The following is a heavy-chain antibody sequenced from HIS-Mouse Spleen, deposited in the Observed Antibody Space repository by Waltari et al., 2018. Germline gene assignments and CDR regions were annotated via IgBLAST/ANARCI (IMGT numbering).Heavy chain of an antibody. CDR3: AREIPYSSSWYDWYFDL. Sequence: QLQLQESGPGLVKPSETLSLTCTVSGGSISSSSYYWGWIRPPPGKGLDWIGSIYYCGSTYYNPSLKSRVTISVDTSKNQFSLKLSSVTAADTAVYYCAREIPYSSSWYDWYFDLWGRGTLVTVSS. CDR1: GGSISSSSYY. D-gene: IGHD6-13*01. J-gene: IGHJ2*01. CDR2: IYYCGST. V-gene: IGHV4-39*07.